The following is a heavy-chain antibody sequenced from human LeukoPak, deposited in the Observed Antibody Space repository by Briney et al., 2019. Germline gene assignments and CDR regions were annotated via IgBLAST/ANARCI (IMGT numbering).Heavy chain of an antibody. CDR3: AREYRSGGSCSAGNY. D-gene: IGHD2-15*01. Sequence: GGSLRLSCAASGFTFSDYYMSWIRQAPGKGLEWVSYISSSGSTIYYADSVKGRFTVSRHNAKNSLYLQMNSLRAEDTAVYYCAREYRSGGSCSAGNYRGQGTLVTVSS. CDR2: ISSSGSTI. V-gene: IGHV3-11*04. CDR1: GFTFSDYY. J-gene: IGHJ4*02.